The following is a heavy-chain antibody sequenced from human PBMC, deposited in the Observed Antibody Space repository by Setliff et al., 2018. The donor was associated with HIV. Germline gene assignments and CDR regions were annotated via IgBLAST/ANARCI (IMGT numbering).Heavy chain of an antibody. V-gene: IGHV3-7*03. D-gene: IGHD6-19*01. J-gene: IGHJ5*01. CDR2: IKEDGSEK. Sequence: PGGSLRLSCEASGFTFRSYEMNWVRQAPGKGPEWVANIKEDGSEKYYADSVKGRFTISRDNAKNSLYLQMNSLRAGDTAFYYCAKDIKSGWVPNWFYSWGQGTLVTVSS. CDR1: GFTFRSYE. CDR3: AKDIKSGWVPNWFYS.